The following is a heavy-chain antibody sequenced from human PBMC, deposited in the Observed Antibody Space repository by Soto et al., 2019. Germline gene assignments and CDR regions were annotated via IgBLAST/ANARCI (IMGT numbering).Heavy chain of an antibody. D-gene: IGHD3-22*01. CDR2: IIPILGIA. CDR3: ARDRLGDSSGLRKIPH. J-gene: IGHJ1*01. Sequence: QVQLVQSGAEVKKPGSSVKVSCKASGGTFSSYTISWVRQAPGQGLEWMGRIIPILGIANYAQKFQGRVTITADKSTSTAYMELSSLRSEDTAVYYCARDRLGDSSGLRKIPHWGQGTLVTVSS. V-gene: IGHV1-69*08. CDR1: GGTFSSYT.